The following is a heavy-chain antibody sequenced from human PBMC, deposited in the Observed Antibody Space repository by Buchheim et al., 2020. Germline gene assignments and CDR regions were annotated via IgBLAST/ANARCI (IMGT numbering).Heavy chain of an antibody. CDR3: ARDRFDYGEYYYYGMDV. CDR1: GFTFSSYG. CDR2: ISYDGSNK. D-gene: IGHD4-17*01. V-gene: IGHV3-30*03. Sequence: QVQLVESGGGVVQPGRSLRLSCAASGFTFSSYGMHWVRQAPGKGLEWVAVISYDGSNKYYADSVKGRFTISRDNSKNTLYLQMNSLRAEDTAVYYCARDRFDYGEYYYYGMDVWGQGTT. J-gene: IGHJ6*02.